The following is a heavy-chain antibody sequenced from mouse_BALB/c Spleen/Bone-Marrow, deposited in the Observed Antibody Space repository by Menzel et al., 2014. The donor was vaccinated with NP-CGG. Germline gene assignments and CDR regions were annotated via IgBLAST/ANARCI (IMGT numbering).Heavy chain of an antibody. J-gene: IGHJ4*01. V-gene: IGHV1-14*01. D-gene: IGHD2-4*01. CDR1: GYTFTAYV. CDR3: AREGGLRRGDYYAMDY. Sequence: QLQESGPELVKPGASVKMSCKASGYTFTAYVMHWVKRKPGQGLEWIGYINPYNDGTKYNEMFKGKATLTSDKSSSTAYMELSSLTSEDSAVYYCAREGGLRRGDYYAMDYWGQGTSVTVSS. CDR2: INPYNDGT.